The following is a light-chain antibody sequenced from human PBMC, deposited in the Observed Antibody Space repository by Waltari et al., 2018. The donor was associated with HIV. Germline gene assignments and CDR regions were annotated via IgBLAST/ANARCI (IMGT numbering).Light chain of an antibody. V-gene: IGLV3-21*04. CDR2: YDR. CDR1: NVGSKG. Sequence: SYVVSQPPSVSVAPGQTARMTCEGNNVGSKGVHWYQKKPDQAPIWVIYYDRDRPPGIPGRCSGAKFGNTATVTSTGVEAGDEDDYYCQVWDSSSDHRGVFGGGTKLTVL. J-gene: IGLJ3*02. CDR3: QVWDSSSDHRGV.